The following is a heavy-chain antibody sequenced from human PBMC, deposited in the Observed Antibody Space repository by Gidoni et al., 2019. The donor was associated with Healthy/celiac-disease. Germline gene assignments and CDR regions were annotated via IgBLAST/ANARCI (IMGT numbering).Heavy chain of an antibody. CDR3: ARTRTTDPDDAFDI. V-gene: IGHV4-59*08. J-gene: IGHJ3*02. CDR2: IYYSGST. Sequence: QVQLQESGPGLVKPSETLSLTCTVSGGPISSYYWSWIRQPPGKGLEWIGYIYYSGSTNYNPSLKSRVTISVDTSKNQFSLKLSSVTAADTAVYYCARTRTTDPDDAFDIWGQGTMVTVSS. D-gene: IGHD1-1*01. CDR1: GGPISSYY.